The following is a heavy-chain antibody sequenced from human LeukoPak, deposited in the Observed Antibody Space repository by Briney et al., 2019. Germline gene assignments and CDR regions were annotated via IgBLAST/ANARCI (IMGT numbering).Heavy chain of an antibody. J-gene: IGHJ4*02. D-gene: IGHD5-24*01. CDR2: ISWNSGSI. CDR1: GFTFDDYA. V-gene: IGHV3-9*01. Sequence: GGSLRLSCAASGFTFDDYAMHWVRQAPGKGLEWVSGISWNSGSIGYADSVKGRFTISRDNSKNRLYLQMNSLRAEDTAVYYCAKSRGYTGSEAFHYWGQGTLVTVSS. CDR3: AKSRGYTGSEAFHY.